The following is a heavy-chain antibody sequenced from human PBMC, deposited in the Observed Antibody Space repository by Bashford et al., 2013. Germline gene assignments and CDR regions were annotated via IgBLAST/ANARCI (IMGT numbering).Heavy chain of an antibody. Sequence: GGSLRLSCAASGFPFSAYWLHWVRQVPGKGPVWVSRINGDGRSAYYADSVKGRFTVSRDNAKNTLSLQMNSLRAEDTAVYYCVRGHYYDFDCWGQGTLVTVSS. CDR1: GFPFSAYW. CDR3: VRGHYYDFDC. CDR2: INGDGRSA. J-gene: IGHJ4*02. V-gene: IGHV3-74*01. D-gene: IGHD3-22*01.